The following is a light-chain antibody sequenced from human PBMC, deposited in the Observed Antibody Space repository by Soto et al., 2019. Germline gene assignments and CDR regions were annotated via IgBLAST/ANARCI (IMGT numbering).Light chain of an antibody. CDR1: QSVSSD. Sequence: EIVMTQSPATLSVSPGDRATLSCRASQSVSSDLAWYQQKPGQAPRLLIFGASTRATDIPARFSGSGYGTEFTPTIISLLSYDVAAVYCWQYSNWSPVLTFGGGTKVDIK. V-gene: IGKV3-15*01. CDR2: GAS. J-gene: IGKJ4*02. CDR3: WQYSNWSPVLT.